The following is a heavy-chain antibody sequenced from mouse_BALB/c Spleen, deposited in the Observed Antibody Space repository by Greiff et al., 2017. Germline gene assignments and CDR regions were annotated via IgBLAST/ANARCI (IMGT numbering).Heavy chain of an antibody. V-gene: IGHV5-9-4*01. CDR1: GFAFSSYD. CDR2: ISSGGSYT. Sequence: EVQLVESGGGLVKPGGSLKLSCAASGFAFSSYDMSWVRQSPEKRLEWVAEISSGGSYTYYPDTVTGRFTISRDNAKNTLYLEMSSLRSEDTAMYYCARDASYGKHGGFAYWGQGTLVTVSA. D-gene: IGHD2-10*02. J-gene: IGHJ3*01. CDR3: ARDASYGKHGGFAY.